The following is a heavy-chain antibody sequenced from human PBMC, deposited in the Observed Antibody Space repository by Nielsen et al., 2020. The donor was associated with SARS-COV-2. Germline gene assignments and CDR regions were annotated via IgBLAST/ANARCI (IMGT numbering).Heavy chain of an antibody. D-gene: IGHD3-10*01. CDR3: ARDAVLLWFGELIDY. CDR2: ISAYNGNT. V-gene: IGHV1-18*01. Sequence: ASVKVSCKASGYTFTSYGISWVRQAPGQGLEWMGWISAYNGNTNYAQKLQGRVTMTTDTSTSTAYMELRSLRSDDTAVYYCARDAVLLWFGELIDYWGQGTLVTASS. J-gene: IGHJ4*02. CDR1: GYTFTSYG.